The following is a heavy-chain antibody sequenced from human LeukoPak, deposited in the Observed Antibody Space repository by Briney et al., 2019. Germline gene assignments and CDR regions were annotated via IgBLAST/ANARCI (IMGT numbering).Heavy chain of an antibody. V-gene: IGHV1-8*01. CDR1: GYTFTSYD. CDR3: ARVPAITMIVVVGYYYYGMDV. Sequence: ASVKVSYKASGYTFTSYDINWVRQATGQGLEWMGWMNPNSGNTGYAQKFQGRVTMTRNTSISTAYMELSSLRSEDTAVYYCARVPAITMIVVVGYYYYGMDVWGQGTTVTVSS. J-gene: IGHJ6*02. CDR2: MNPNSGNT. D-gene: IGHD3-22*01.